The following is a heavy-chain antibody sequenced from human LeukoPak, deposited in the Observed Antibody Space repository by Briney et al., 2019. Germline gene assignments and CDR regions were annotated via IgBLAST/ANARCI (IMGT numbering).Heavy chain of an antibody. CDR2: ISSSGSTI. CDR3: ARDRPAAIGYGMDV. J-gene: IGHJ6*02. CDR1: GFTFSDYY. D-gene: IGHD2-2*01. V-gene: IGHV3-11*01. Sequence: GGSLRLSCAASGFTFSDYYMSWIRQAPGKGLEWVSYISSSGSTIYYADSVKGRFTISRDNAKNSLYLQMNSLRAEGTAVYYCARDRPAAIGYGMDVWGQGTTVTVSS.